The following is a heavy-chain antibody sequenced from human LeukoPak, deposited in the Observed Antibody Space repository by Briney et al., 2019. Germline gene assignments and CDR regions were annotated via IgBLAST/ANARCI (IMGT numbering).Heavy chain of an antibody. Sequence: SQTLSLTCAVSGGSIRSGGYSWSWIRKPPGKGLEWIGYIYHSGSTYYNPSLKSRVTISVDRSKNQFSLKLSSVTAADTAVYYCARGVHDVRGAHYYYGMDVWGQGTTVTVSS. J-gene: IGHJ6*02. V-gene: IGHV4-30-2*01. CDR1: GGSIRSGGYS. CDR2: IYHSGST. CDR3: ARGVHDVRGAHYYYGMDV. D-gene: IGHD3-10*01.